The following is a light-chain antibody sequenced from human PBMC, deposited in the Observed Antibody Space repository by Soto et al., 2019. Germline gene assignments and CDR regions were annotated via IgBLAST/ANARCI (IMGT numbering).Light chain of an antibody. CDR3: QQSDSTPYT. J-gene: IGKJ2*01. CDR2: AAS. Sequence: DIPMTQSPSSLSASVGDRVTINCRARQSISTFLNWYQQKPGQAPKVLISAASTLQSGVPSRFSGRGSGTDFTLTISSLQPEDFATYYCQQSDSTPYTFGQGTTLETK. V-gene: IGKV1-39*01. CDR1: QSISTF.